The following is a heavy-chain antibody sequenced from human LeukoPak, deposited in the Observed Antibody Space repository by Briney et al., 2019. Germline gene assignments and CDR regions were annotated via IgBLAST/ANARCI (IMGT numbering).Heavy chain of an antibody. Sequence: GASVKVSRKASGYTFTGYYMHWVRQAPGQALEWMGRINPNIGCTNYAQKFQGRVTMTRDTSISTAYMELSRLRSDDTAVYYCARDGGAGWSAFDYWGQGTLVTVSS. D-gene: IGHD6-19*01. CDR1: GYTFTGYY. V-gene: IGHV1-2*06. CDR3: ARDGGAGWSAFDY. CDR2: INPNIGCT. J-gene: IGHJ4*02.